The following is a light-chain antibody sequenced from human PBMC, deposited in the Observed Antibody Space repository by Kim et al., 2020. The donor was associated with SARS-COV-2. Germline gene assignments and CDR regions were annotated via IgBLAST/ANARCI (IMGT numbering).Light chain of an antibody. V-gene: IGKV2-30*02. CDR2: KVS. J-gene: IGKJ2*01. CDR3: MQGTHWHT. CDR1: QSLVHSDGSTY. Sequence: GQPASISCRGSQSLVHSDGSTYLDWLHQRPGQSPRRLIDKVSNRDSGVPDRFSGSGSGTDFTLKISRVEAEDVGVYYCMQGTHWHTFGQGTKLEI.